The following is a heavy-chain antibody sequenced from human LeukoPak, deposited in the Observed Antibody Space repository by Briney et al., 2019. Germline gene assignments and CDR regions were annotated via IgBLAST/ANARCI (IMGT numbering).Heavy chain of an antibody. J-gene: IGHJ4*02. CDR3: ARGWELLEKYYFDY. CDR2: INHSGSI. Sequence: SETLSLTCAVYGGSFSGYYWSWIRQPPGKGLEWIGEINHSGSINYNPSLKSRVTISVDTSKNQFSLKLSSVTAADTAVYYCARGWELLEKYYFDYWGQGTLVTVSS. D-gene: IGHD1-26*01. CDR1: GGSFSGYY. V-gene: IGHV4-34*01.